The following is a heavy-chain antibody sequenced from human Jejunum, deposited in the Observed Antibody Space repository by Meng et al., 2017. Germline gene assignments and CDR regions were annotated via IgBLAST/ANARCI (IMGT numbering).Heavy chain of an antibody. CDR3: VRQRYCSAGSCYSDS. Sequence: QLQLQESGPGLVKPSGTLSLTCTGSGGSISSSNYYWGWIRQPPGKGLEWIGSIYYSGSTDYNPSLKSRVTISVDTSKKQFSLKLSSVTAADTAMYYCVRQRYCSAGSCYSDSWGQGTLVTVSS. CDR2: IYYSGST. CDR1: GGSISSSNYY. D-gene: IGHD2-15*01. V-gene: IGHV4-39*01. J-gene: IGHJ4*02.